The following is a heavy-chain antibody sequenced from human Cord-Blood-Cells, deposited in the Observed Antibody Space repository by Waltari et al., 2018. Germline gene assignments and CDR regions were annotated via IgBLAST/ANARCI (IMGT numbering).Heavy chain of an antibody. V-gene: IGHV3-53*01. CDR3: ARERREYYDSSGYYFDY. D-gene: IGHD3-22*01. CDR1: GFTVSSNN. J-gene: IGHJ4*02. CDR2: IYSGGST. Sequence: EVQLVESGGGLIQPGGSLRLSCAASGFTVSSNNMRWVRQAPGKGLEWVSVIYSGGSTYYADSVKGRFTISRDNSKNTLYLQMNSLRAEDTAVYYCARERREYYDSSGYYFDYWGQGTLVTVSS.